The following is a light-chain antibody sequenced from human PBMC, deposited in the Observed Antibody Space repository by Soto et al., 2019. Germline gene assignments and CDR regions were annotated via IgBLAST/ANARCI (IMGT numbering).Light chain of an antibody. CDR3: AAWDDSLNALV. Sequence: QSVLTQPPSASGTPGQRVTISCSGSSSNIGSNTVNWYQQLPGTAPKLLIYSNNQRPSGVPDRFSGSKSGTSVSLAISGLQSEDEADYYCAAWDDSLNALVFGGGTKVTVL. CDR1: SSNIGSNT. V-gene: IGLV1-44*01. CDR2: SNN. J-gene: IGLJ2*01.